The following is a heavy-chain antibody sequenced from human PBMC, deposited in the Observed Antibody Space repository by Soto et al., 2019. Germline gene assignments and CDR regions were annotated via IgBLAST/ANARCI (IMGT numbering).Heavy chain of an antibody. CDR3: ARERLWFGEGYYYYMDV. CDR2: IYSGGST. V-gene: IGHV3-66*01. J-gene: IGHJ6*03. D-gene: IGHD3-10*01. Sequence: GGSLRLSCAASGFTVSSNYMSWVRQAPGKGLEWVSVIYSGGSTYYADSVKGRFTISRDNSKNTLYLQMNSLRAEDTAVYYCARERLWFGEGYYYYMDVWGKGTTVTVSS. CDR1: GFTVSSNY.